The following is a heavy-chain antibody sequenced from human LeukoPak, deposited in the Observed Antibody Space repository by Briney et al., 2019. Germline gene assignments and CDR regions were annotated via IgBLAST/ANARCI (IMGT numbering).Heavy chain of an antibody. Sequence: ASVKVSCKASGYTFTGYYMHWVRQAPGQGLEWMGWINPNSGGTNYAQKFQGRVTMTRDTSISAAYTELSRLRSDDTAVYYCASFLAGTTSFFNYFDYWGQGTLVTVSS. CDR1: GYTFTGYY. CDR3: ASFLAGTTSFFNYFDY. V-gene: IGHV1-2*02. CDR2: INPNSGGT. J-gene: IGHJ4*02. D-gene: IGHD6-19*01.